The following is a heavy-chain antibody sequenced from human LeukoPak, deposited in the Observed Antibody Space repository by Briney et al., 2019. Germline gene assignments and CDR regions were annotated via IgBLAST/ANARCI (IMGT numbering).Heavy chain of an antibody. CDR3: ASLGSGSSDY. CDR1: GGSISSYY. J-gene: IGHJ4*02. CDR2: IYYSGNT. D-gene: IGHD3-10*01. Sequence: PSETLSLTCTVSGGSISSYYWSWIRQPPGKGLEWIGYIYYSGNTKYNPSLKSRVTISVDTSKNQFSLKLSSVTAADTAVYYCASLGSGSSDYWGQGTLVTVSS. V-gene: IGHV4-59*08.